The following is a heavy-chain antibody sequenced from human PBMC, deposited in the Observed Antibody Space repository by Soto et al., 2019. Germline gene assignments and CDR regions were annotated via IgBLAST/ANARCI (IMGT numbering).Heavy chain of an antibody. Sequence: ASVKVSCKASGYTFTSYYMHWVRQAPGQGLEWMGIINPSGGSTSYAQKFQGGVTMTRDTSTSTVYMELSSLRSEDTAVYYCVPTRKGDYYGMDVWGQGTTVTVSS. CDR1: GYTFTSYY. V-gene: IGHV1-46*01. CDR2: INPSGGST. J-gene: IGHJ6*02. CDR3: VPTRKGDYYGMDV.